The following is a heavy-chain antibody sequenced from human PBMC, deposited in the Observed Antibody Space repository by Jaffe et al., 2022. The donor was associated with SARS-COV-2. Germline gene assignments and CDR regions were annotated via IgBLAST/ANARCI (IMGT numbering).Heavy chain of an antibody. CDR1: GGSISSSSSY. Sequence: QLQLQESGPGLVKPSETLSLTCTVSGGSISSSSSYWGWIRQSPGKGLEWIGHIYYSGSTYYSPSLKSRVTISVDTSGNQFSLRLSSVTAADTALYYCATGAGTMIRTWGYYYYAMDVWGQGTTVTVSS. J-gene: IGHJ6*02. V-gene: IGHV4-39*01. CDR3: ATGAGTMIRTWGYYYYAMDV. D-gene: IGHD3-10*01. CDR2: IYYSGST.